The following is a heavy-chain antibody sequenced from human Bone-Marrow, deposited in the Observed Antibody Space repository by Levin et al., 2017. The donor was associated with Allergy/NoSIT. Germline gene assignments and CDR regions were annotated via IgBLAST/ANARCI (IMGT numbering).Heavy chain of an antibody. CDR1: GFTFSSYA. Sequence: GESLKISCVASGFTFSSYAMSWVRQAPGKGLEWVSAISGSGGSTYYADSVKGRFTISRDNSKNTLYLQMNSLRAEDTAVYYCAKAVPVLRFLEWLSNDAFDIWGQGTMVTVSS. J-gene: IGHJ3*02. CDR3: AKAVPVLRFLEWLSNDAFDI. CDR2: ISGSGGST. D-gene: IGHD3-3*01. V-gene: IGHV3-23*01.